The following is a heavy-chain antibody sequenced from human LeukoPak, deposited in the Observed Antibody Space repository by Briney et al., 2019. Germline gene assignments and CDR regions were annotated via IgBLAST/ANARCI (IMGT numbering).Heavy chain of an antibody. CDR1: GGSISSSNW. CDR3: ASQPNTYYYGSGSILGDAFDI. CDR2: IYHSGST. J-gene: IGHJ3*02. Sequence: PLETLSLTCAVSGGSISSSNWWSWVRQPPGKGLEWIGEIYHSGSTNYNPSLKSRVTISVDKSKNQFSLKLSSVTAADTAVYYCASQPNTYYYGSGSILGDAFDIWGQGTMVTVSS. V-gene: IGHV4-4*02. D-gene: IGHD3-10*01.